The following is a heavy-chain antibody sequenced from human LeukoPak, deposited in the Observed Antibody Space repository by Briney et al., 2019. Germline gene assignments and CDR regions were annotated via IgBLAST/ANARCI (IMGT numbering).Heavy chain of an antibody. CDR1: GYTFSSYY. Sequence: ASVKVSCKASGYTFSSYYIHWVRQAPGQGLEYMGIINLGGGSTNYAQKFQGRVTMTRDTSTSKVHMELSSLRSEDTAVYYCAREFPRTCYFDYWGQGTLVTVSS. D-gene: IGHD1-14*01. CDR3: AREFPRTCYFDY. J-gene: IGHJ4*02. V-gene: IGHV1-46*01. CDR2: INLGGGST.